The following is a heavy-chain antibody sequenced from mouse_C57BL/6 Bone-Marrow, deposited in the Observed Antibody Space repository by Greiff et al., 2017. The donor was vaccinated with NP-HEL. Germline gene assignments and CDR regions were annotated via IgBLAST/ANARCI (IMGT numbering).Heavy chain of an antibody. CDR3: ARRKVYYYGSSYEYFDY. V-gene: IGHV1-64*01. D-gene: IGHD1-1*01. Sequence: QVQLQQPGAELVKPGASVKLSCKASGYTFTSYWMHWVKQRPGQGLEWIGMIHPNSGSTNYNEKFKSKATLTVDKSSSTAYMQLSSLTSEDSAVYYCARRKVYYYGSSYEYFDYWGQGTTLTVSS. CDR1: GYTFTSYW. J-gene: IGHJ2*01. CDR2: IHPNSGST.